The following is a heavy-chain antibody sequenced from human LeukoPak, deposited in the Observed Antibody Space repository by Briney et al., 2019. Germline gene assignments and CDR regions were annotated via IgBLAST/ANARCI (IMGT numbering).Heavy chain of an antibody. CDR2: IYASGST. V-gene: IGHV4-61*02. CDR3: AGTRRYCSGGSCYNWFDP. Sequence: TSQTLSLTCTVSGDSITSDTYYWSWIRQPAGKGLEWIGRIYASGSTTYNASLKSRVTISVDTSKNQFSLKLSSVTAADTAVYYCAGTRRYCSGGSCYNWFDPWGQGTLVTFSS. CDR1: GDSITSDTYY. J-gene: IGHJ5*02. D-gene: IGHD2-15*01.